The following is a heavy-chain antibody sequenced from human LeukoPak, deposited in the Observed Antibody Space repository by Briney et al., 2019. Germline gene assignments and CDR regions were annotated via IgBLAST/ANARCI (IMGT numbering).Heavy chain of an antibody. V-gene: IGHV1-3*01. CDR2: INAGNGNT. D-gene: IGHD2-15*01. J-gene: IGHJ4*02. CDR3: ARGYRAATGFDY. Sequence: GASVKVSCKASGYTFTSYAMHWVRQAPGQRLEWMGWINAGNGNTKYSQKFQGRVTITRDTSASTAYMELSNLRSEDTAVYYCARGYRAATGFDYWGQGTLVTVSS. CDR1: GYTFTSYA.